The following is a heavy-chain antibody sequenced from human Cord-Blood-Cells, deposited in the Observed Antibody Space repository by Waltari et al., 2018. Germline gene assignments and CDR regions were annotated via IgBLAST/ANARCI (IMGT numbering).Heavy chain of an antibody. CDR2: IRSKANSYAT. D-gene: IGHD5-12*01. CDR1: GFASSGTA. V-gene: IGHV3-73*01. CDR3: TSVYSGYAPY. J-gene: IGHJ4*02. Sequence: EVQLVASGGGLVQHGGSQNLSCAASGFASSGTAMPWVRQASGKGLEWVGRIRSKANSYATAYAASVKGRFTISRDDSKNTAYLQMNSLKTEDTAVYYCTSVYSGYAPYWGQGTLVTVSS.